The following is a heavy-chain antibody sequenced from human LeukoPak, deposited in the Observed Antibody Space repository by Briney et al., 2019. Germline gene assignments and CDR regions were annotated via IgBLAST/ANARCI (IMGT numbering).Heavy chain of an antibody. D-gene: IGHD3-10*01. CDR3: ARERYYYGSGRGPYYMDV. CDR1: GGSISNYY. J-gene: IGHJ6*03. Sequence: SETLSLTCTVSGGSISNYYWSWIRQPPGKGLEWIGYIYYSGSTNYNPSLKSRVTISVDTSKNQFSLKLSSVTAADTAVYYCARERYYYGSGRGPYYMDVWGKGTTVTISS. V-gene: IGHV4-59*01. CDR2: IYYSGST.